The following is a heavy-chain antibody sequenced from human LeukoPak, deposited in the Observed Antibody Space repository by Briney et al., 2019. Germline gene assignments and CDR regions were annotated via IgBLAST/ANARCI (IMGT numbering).Heavy chain of an antibody. CDR1: GGSFSGYY. CDR3: ARGAGYSSSWFSRGPQLKYYFDY. CDR2: INHNGST. V-gene: IGHV4-34*01. Sequence: SETLSLTCAVYGGSFSGYYWSWIRQPPGRGLEWIGEINHNGSTNYNPSLKSRVTISVDTSKNQFSLKLSSVTAADTAAYYCARGAGYSSSWFSRGPQLKYYFDYWGQGTLVTVSS. D-gene: IGHD6-13*01. J-gene: IGHJ4*02.